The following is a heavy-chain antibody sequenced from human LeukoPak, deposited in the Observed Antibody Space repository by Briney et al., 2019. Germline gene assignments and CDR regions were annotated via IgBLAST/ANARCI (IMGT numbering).Heavy chain of an antibody. CDR1: GFTFSSCA. V-gene: IGHV3-30-3*01. CDR2: ISYDGNNK. D-gene: IGHD6-25*01. CDR3: ARENLAAAADY. Sequence: GGSLRLSCAASGFTFSSCAMHWVRQAPGKGLEWVAVISYDGNNKYYADSVKGRFTISRDNAKNTLYLQMNSLRLEDTAVYYCARENLAAAADYWGQGTVVTVSS. J-gene: IGHJ4*02.